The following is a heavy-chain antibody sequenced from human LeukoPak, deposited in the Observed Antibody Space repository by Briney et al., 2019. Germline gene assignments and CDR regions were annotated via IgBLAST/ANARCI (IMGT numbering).Heavy chain of an antibody. CDR2: NIPIFGTA. CDR3: ARDRCSSTSCYPMRDAFDI. CDR1: GYTFTSYY. J-gene: IGHJ3*02. V-gene: IGHV1-69*13. Sequence: GASVKVSCKASGYTFTSYYMHWVRQAPGQGLEWMGGNIPIFGTANYAQKFQGRVTITADESTSTAYMELSSLRSEDTAVYYCARDRCSSTSCYPMRDAFDIWGQGTMVTVSS. D-gene: IGHD2-2*01.